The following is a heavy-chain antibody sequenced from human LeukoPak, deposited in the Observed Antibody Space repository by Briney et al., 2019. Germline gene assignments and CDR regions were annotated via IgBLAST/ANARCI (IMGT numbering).Heavy chain of an antibody. D-gene: IGHD4-11*01. CDR3: ARRRKTTGFDL. V-gene: IGHV4-39*01. CDR1: GDSISSRNYY. Sequence: PSETLSLTCTVSGDSISSRNYYWGWIRQPPGKGLEWIGSIYYSGSTYYNPSLRSRVTISVDTSKNQFSLKLSSVTAPDTAVYYCARRRKTTGFDLWGRGTLVTVSS. J-gene: IGHJ2*01. CDR2: IYYSGST.